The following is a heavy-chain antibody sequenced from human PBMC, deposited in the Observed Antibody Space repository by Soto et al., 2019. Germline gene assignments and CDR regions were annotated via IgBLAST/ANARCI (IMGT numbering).Heavy chain of an antibody. CDR2: IIPRLGVR. CDR3: TIGSWSGEVFDI. Sequence: QVQLVQSGAEVKKPGSSVKVSCKDSGGTFSTYSMFWVRQAPGQGLEWMGRIIPRLGVRSYAQRFQDRVTITADKSTATVHMELSSLRSEDTALYYCTIGSWSGEVFDIWGQGTMVTVSS. J-gene: IGHJ3*02. CDR1: GGTFSTYS. D-gene: IGHD2-21*01. V-gene: IGHV1-69*02.